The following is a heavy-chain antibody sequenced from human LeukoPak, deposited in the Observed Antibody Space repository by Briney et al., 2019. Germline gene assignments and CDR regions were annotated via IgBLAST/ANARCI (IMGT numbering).Heavy chain of an antibody. CDR1: GGSFSGYY. CDR2: INHSGST. V-gene: IGHV4-34*01. D-gene: IGHD6-19*01. Sequence: SETLSLTCAVYGGSFSGYYWSWIRQPPGKGLEWIGEINHSGSTNYNPSLKSRVTISVDTSKNQFSLKLGSVTAADTAVYYCAKDGQWLVIDYYYYMDVWGRGTTVTVSS. CDR3: AKDGQWLVIDYYYYMDV. J-gene: IGHJ6*03.